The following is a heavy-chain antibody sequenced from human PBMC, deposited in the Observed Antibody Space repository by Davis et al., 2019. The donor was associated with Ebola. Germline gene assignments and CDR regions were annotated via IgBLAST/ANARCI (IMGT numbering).Heavy chain of an antibody. CDR3: ARDPVGYSGYDSDY. CDR1: GGTFSSYT. Sequence: ASVKVSCKASGGTFSSYTISWVRQAPGQGLEWMGWISAYNGNTNYAQKLQGRVTMTTDTSTSTAYMELRSLRSDDTAVYYCARDPVGYSGYDSDYWGQGTLVTVSS. D-gene: IGHD5-12*01. J-gene: IGHJ4*02. V-gene: IGHV1-18*01. CDR2: ISAYNGNT.